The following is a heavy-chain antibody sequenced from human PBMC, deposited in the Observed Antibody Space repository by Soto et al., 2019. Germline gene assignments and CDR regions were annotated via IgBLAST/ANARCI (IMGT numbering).Heavy chain of an antibody. D-gene: IGHD4-17*01. CDR1: GDSVSSSFW. CDR3: ARYDFGTFDN. CDR2: IYHTETT. Sequence: QVLLQESGPGLVKPSGTLSLTCAVSGDSVSSSFWWPWVRQPPGKGLEWIGEIYHTETTNYAPSLKSRVTISLDKSMTQFSLRFNSVTPADTAVYYCARYDFGTFDNWGQGIRVTVSS. J-gene: IGHJ4*02. V-gene: IGHV4-4*02.